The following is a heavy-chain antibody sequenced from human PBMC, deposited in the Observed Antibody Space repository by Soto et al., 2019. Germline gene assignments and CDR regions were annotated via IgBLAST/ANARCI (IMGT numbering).Heavy chain of an antibody. V-gene: IGHV4-34*01. J-gene: IGHJ4*02. CDR3: ASFRIAAAGNGY. Sequence: SETLSLTCAVYGGSFSGYYWSWIRQPPGKGLEWIGEINHSGSTNYNPSLKSRVTISVDTSKNQFSLKLSSVTAADTAVYYCASFRIAAAGNGYWGQGTLVTVSS. CDR1: GGSFSGYY. CDR2: INHSGST. D-gene: IGHD6-13*01.